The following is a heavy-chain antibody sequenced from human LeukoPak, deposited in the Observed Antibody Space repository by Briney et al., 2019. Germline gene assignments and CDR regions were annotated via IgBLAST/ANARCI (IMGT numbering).Heavy chain of an antibody. CDR2: ISGSGSAT. Sequence: GGSLRLSCAASGFTFSGYSMTWVRQAPGKGLEWVSYISGSGSATSYADSVEGRFTISRDNAKNSLYLQMNSLRDEDRAVYYCARERIAMAGTGRYYFDYWGQGTLVAVSS. CDR3: ARERIAMAGTGRYYFDY. V-gene: IGHV3-48*02. J-gene: IGHJ4*02. CDR1: GFTFSGYS. D-gene: IGHD6-19*01.